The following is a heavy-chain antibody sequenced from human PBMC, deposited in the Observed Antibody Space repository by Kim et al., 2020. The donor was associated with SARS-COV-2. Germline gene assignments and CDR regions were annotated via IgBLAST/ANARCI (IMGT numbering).Heavy chain of an antibody. Sequence: SETLSLTCTVFGGSISNYYWSWIRQSPGKGLEWLGDISYSGTTNYNPSLKSRVTISVDTSRSQFSLKLRSVTAADTAMYYCARSGWDGYSYRAEYFQHWAPGTLVTVSS. J-gene: IGHJ1*01. D-gene: IGHD3-16*02. CDR1: GGSISNYY. CDR2: ISYSGTT. V-gene: IGHV4-59*01. CDR3: ARSGWDGYSYRAEYFQH.